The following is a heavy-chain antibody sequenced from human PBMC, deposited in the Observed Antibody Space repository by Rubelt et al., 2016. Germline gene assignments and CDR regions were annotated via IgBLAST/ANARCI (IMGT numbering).Heavy chain of an antibody. J-gene: IGHJ4*02. CDR1: GFTFRSYA. CDR2: ISNDGNNK. V-gene: IGHV3-30*04. CDR3: ARSTGWYPDY. Sequence: QVQLVESGGGVVQPGRSLRLSCAASGFTFRSYAMHWVRQGPGKGLEWVAVISNDGNNKHYADSVKGRFTISRDNSKNTLYLQMNSLRPEDTAVYYCARSTGWYPDYWGQGTLVTVSS. D-gene: IGHD6-19*01.